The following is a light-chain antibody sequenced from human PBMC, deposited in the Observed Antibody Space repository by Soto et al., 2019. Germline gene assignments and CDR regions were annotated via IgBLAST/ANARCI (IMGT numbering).Light chain of an antibody. Sequence: QSALTQPRSVSGSPGQSGTISCTGTSSDIGRHNSVSWYQQYPGKAARLIIYDVSLRPSGVPDRFSGFKSGNTASLTISGLQVEDEADYHCCSYVGSYTFVLVGGGTKLTVL. V-gene: IGLV2-11*01. J-gene: IGLJ2*01. CDR2: DVS. CDR3: CSYVGSYTFVL. CDR1: SSDIGRHNS.